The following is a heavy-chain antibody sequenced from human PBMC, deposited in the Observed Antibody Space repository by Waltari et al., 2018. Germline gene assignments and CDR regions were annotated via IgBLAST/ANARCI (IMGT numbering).Heavy chain of an antibody. D-gene: IGHD6-13*01. V-gene: IGHV4-38-2*01. Sequence: QVQLQESGPGLVEPSETLSLTCDVSGYSISSGYYWGWIRQPPGKGLEWIGSIYHSGTTSYNPSLKSRVTMSVDTSKNQFSLKLSSVTAADTAVYYCARGIANRNYYTDVWGKGTTVTVSS. J-gene: IGHJ6*03. CDR1: GYSISSGYY. CDR2: IYHSGTT. CDR3: ARGIANRNYYTDV.